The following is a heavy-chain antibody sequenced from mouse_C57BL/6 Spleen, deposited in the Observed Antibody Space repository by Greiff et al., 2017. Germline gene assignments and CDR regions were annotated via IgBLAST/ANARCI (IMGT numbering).Heavy chain of an antibody. CDR1: GYTFTEYT. D-gene: IGHD2-1*01. V-gene: IGHV1-62-2*01. CDR2: FYPGSGSI. Sequence: VQVVESGAELVKPGASVKLSCKASGYTFTEYTIHWVKQRSGQGLEWIGWFYPGSGSIKYNEKFKDKATLTADKSSSTVYMELSRLTSEDSAVYFCARQIYYGTYFDYWGQGTTLTVSS. CDR3: ARQIYYGTYFDY. J-gene: IGHJ2*01.